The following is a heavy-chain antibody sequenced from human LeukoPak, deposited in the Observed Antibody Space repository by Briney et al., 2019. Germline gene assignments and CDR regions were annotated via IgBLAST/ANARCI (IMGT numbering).Heavy chain of an antibody. J-gene: IGHJ6*04. D-gene: IGHD3-10*01. CDR3: ARDPGTPYYFYGLDV. CDR2: VYYTGST. Sequence: SETLSLTCTVSGGSISYYYSWIRQPPGKGLEWIGYVYYTGSTNYNPSLRSRVTISLDTSRNQFSLNLSPVTAADTAVYYCARDPGTPYYFYGLDVWGKGTTVTVSS. V-gene: IGHV4-59*01. CDR1: GGSISYY.